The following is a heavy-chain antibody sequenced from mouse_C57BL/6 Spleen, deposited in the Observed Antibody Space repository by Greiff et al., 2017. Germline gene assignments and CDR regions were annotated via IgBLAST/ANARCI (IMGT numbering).Heavy chain of an antibody. CDR1: GYTFTDYY. J-gene: IGHJ1*03. D-gene: IGHD2-1*01. Sequence: EVKLQESGPVLVKPGASVKMSCKASGYTFTDYYMNWVKQSHGKSLEWIGVINPYNGGTSYNQKFKGKATLTVDKSSSTAYMELNSLTSEDSAVYYCARGGYYGKDFDVWGTGTTVTVSS. CDR3: ARGGYYGKDFDV. V-gene: IGHV1-19*01. CDR2: INPYNGGT.